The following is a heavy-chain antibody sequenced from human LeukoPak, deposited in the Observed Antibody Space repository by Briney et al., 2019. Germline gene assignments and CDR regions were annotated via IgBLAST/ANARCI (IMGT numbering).Heavy chain of an antibody. CDR1: GFTVSSYE. CDR3: ARDPVEWELLLDY. CDR2: MNIDGSEK. J-gene: IGHJ4*02. D-gene: IGHD1-26*01. Sequence: GGSLRLSCAASGFTVSSYEMNWVRQAPGKRPEWVANMNIDGSEKYYADSVKGRFSISRDNARNSVYLQMASLRVEDTAVYCCARDPVEWELLLDYWGQGTLVTVSS. V-gene: IGHV3-7*01.